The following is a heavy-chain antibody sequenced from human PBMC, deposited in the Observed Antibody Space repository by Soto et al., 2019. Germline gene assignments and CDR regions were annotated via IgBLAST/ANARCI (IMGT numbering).Heavy chain of an antibody. V-gene: IGHV4-39*01. D-gene: IGHD5-12*01. CDR1: GGSISSSSYY. J-gene: IGHJ6*02. CDR3: ARHNVGYNWDYYYGMDV. Sequence: PSETLSLTCTVSGGSISSSSYYWGWIRQPPGKGLEWIGSIYYSGSTYYNPSLKSRVTISVDTSKNQFSLKLSSVTAADTAVYYCARHNVGYNWDYYYGMDVWGQGTTVTVSS. CDR2: IYYSGST.